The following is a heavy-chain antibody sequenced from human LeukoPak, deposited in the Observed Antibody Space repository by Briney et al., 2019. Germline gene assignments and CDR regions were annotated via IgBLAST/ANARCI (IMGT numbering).Heavy chain of an antibody. CDR1: GFTFSSYS. J-gene: IGHJ6*03. Sequence: PGGSLRLSCAASGFTFSSYSMNWVRQAPGKGLEWVSYISSSSSTIYYADSVKGRFTISRDNAKNSLYLQMNSLRAEDTAVYYCARTAGTVIAAAGTDYYYYYMDVWGKGTTVTVSS. CDR2: ISSSSSTI. V-gene: IGHV3-48*01. D-gene: IGHD6-13*01. CDR3: ARTAGTVIAAAGTDYYYYYMDV.